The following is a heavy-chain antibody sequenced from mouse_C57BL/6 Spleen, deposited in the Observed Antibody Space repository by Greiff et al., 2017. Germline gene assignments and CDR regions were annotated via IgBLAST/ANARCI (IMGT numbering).Heavy chain of an antibody. J-gene: IGHJ4*01. CDR1: GYTFTSYW. Sequence: VKLMESGAELVRPGSSVKLSCKASGYTFTSYWMHWVKQRPIQGLEWIGNIDPSDSETHYNQKFKDKATLTVDKSSSTAYMQLSSLTSEDSAVYYCARDMDDGYYGYAMDYWGQGTSVTVSS. D-gene: IGHD2-3*01. CDR3: ARDMDDGYYGYAMDY. V-gene: IGHV1-52*01. CDR2: IDPSDSET.